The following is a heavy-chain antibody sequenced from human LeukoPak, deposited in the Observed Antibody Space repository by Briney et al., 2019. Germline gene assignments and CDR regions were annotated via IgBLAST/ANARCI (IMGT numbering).Heavy chain of an antibody. Sequence: ASVPDSFKASGYTLTSYGIAWVRQAPGQGLEWMGCISGYNGNTNYAQKLQGRCSMTTDTSTTTAYMELRSLRSDDTALYYCARSSLGTITAGPFDYWGQGTLVTVSS. CDR1: GYTLTSYG. V-gene: IGHV1-18*01. CDR2: ISGYNGNT. D-gene: IGHD5-12*01. J-gene: IGHJ4*02. CDR3: ARSSLGTITAGPFDY.